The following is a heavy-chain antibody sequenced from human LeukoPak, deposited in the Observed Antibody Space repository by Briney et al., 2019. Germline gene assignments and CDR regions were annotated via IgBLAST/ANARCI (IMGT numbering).Heavy chain of an antibody. D-gene: IGHD3-3*01. CDR2: IISRSDYI. CDR1: GFTFSRYT. V-gene: IGHV3-21*01. Sequence: SGGSLRLSCTASGFTFSRYTMHWVRQAPGKGLEWVSSIISRSDYIYDADSVKGRFTISRDNAKNSLYLQMNSLGAEDTAVYYCAREGSGLGYFDYWGQGTLVTASS. J-gene: IGHJ4*02. CDR3: AREGSGLGYFDY.